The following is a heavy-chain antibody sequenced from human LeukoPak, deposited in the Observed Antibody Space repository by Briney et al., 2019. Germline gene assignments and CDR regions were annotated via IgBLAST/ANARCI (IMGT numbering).Heavy chain of an antibody. CDR3: AKLRDSYGVDY. J-gene: IGHJ4*02. CDR1: GGTFISYA. CDR2: IIPIFGTA. D-gene: IGHD5-18*01. Sequence: SVKVSCKASGGTFISYAISWVRQAPGQGLEWMGGIIPIFGTANYAQKFRGSVTITADESTSTAYMELSSLRSEDTAVYYCAKLRDSYGVDYWGQGTLVTVSS. V-gene: IGHV1-69*13.